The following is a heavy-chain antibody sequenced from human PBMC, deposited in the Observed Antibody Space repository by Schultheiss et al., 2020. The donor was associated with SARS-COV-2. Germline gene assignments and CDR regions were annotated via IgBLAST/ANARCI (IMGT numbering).Heavy chain of an antibody. CDR1: GFTFSSYG. CDR2: IWYDGSNK. CDR3: ARGVGELLRIYYYGMDV. J-gene: IGHJ6*02. Sequence: GGSLRLSCAASGFTFSSYGMHWVRQAPGKGLEWVAVIWYDGSNKYYADSVKGRFTISRDNSKNTLYLQMNSLRAEDTAVYYCARGVGELLRIYYYGMDVWGQGTTVTVSS. V-gene: IGHV3-33*01. D-gene: IGHD1-26*01.